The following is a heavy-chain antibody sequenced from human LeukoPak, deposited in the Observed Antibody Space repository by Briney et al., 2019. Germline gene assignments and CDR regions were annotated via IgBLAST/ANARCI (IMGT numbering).Heavy chain of an antibody. Sequence: GGSLRLSCAASGFTFSRYDMHWVRQVTGKGLEWVSAIGTAGDTYYPGSVKGRFTISRENAKNSLYLQMNSLRAEDTAVYYCAGAGGSTGWYSFDYWGQGTLVTVSS. J-gene: IGHJ4*02. D-gene: IGHD6-19*01. CDR2: IGTAGDT. V-gene: IGHV3-13*01. CDR1: GFTFSRYD. CDR3: AGAGGSTGWYSFDY.